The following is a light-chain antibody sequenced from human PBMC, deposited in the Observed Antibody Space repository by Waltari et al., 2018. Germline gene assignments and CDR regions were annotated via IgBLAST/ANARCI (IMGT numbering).Light chain of an antibody. CDR1: SNDVGGYNS. J-gene: IGLJ2*01. CDR2: DVS. Sequence: QSALTQPASVSGSPGQSVTIFCAGTSNDVGGYNSVSWYQEHPVQAPRFIIYDVSDRPSGVSDRFSGSEAGNTASLTISGLQAEDEADYYCSSQSSNDVVLFGGRTKLTVL. CDR3: SSQSSNDVVL. V-gene: IGLV2-14*01.